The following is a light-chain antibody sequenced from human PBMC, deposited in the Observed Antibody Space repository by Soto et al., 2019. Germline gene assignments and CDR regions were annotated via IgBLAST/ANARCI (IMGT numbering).Light chain of an antibody. CDR3: QQYSSYWWT. CDR1: HNISSW. CDR2: KAS. J-gene: IGKJ1*01. V-gene: IGKV1-5*03. Sequence: IQMTQSPSTLSTSVGDRVTITCRASHNISSWLSWYQQKPGKAPNLLIYKASSLDSGVPSRFSGSGSGTEFTLTISSMQPDDFANYFCQQYSSYWWTFGQGTKVDIK.